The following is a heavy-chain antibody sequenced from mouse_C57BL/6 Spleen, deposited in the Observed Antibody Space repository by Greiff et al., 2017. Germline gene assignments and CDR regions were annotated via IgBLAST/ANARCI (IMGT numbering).Heavy chain of an antibody. V-gene: IGHV1-82*01. CDR1: GYAFSSSW. CDR3: AREGTTVVEEGFDY. D-gene: IGHD1-1*01. J-gene: IGHJ2*01. CDR2: IYPGDGDT. Sequence: VQLQQSGPELVKPGASVKISCKASGYAFSSSWMNWVKQRPGKGLEWIGRIYPGDGDTNYNGKFKGKATLTADKSSSTAYMQLSSLTSEDSAVYFCAREGTTVVEEGFDYWGQGTTLTVSS.